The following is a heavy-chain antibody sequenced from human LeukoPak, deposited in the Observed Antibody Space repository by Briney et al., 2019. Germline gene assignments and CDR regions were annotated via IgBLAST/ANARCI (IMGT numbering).Heavy chain of an antibody. J-gene: IGHJ4*02. CDR3: ATTSIAAALPGCFDY. CDR1: GFTFSSYE. CDR2: ISSSGKTI. V-gene: IGHV3-48*03. Sequence: GGSLRLSCEASGFTFSSYEMNWVRQAPGKGLEWVSYISSSGKTIYYADSTKGRFTVSRDNAKNSLYLQMNSLRAEDTAVYYCATTSIAAALPGCFDYWGQGTLVTVFS. D-gene: IGHD6-13*01.